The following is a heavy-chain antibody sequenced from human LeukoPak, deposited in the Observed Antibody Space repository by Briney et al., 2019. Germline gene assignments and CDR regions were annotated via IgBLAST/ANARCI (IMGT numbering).Heavy chain of an antibody. CDR3: ARDFVGANYCGGDCYSS. CDR2: INPSGGST. CDR1: GYTFTSYY. V-gene: IGHV1-46*01. Sequence: ASVRVSCKASGYTFTSYYMHWVRQAPGQGLEWMGIINPSGGSTSYAQKFQGRVTMTRDTSTSTVYMELSSLRSEDTAVYYCARDFVGANYCGGDCYSSWGQGTLVTVSS. D-gene: IGHD2-21*02. J-gene: IGHJ5*02.